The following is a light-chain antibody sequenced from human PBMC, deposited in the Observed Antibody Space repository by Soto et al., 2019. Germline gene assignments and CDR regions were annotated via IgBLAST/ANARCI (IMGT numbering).Light chain of an antibody. CDR1: QSISTY. Sequence: DIQMTQSPSSLSASVGDRVTITCRASQSISTYLNWYQQKPGKAPELLIYAASSLEGGVPPRFSGSGSGTDFTLTISSVQPEDCATYYCQQSYSTPWTFGQGNKVEIK. CDR2: AAS. J-gene: IGKJ1*01. V-gene: IGKV1-39*01. CDR3: QQSYSTPWT.